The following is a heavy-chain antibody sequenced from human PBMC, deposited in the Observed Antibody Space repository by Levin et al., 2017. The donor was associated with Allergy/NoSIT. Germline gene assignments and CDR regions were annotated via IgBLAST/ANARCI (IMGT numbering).Heavy chain of an antibody. CDR3: ARSLGSYGDNRIHYFDY. Sequence: GESLKISCKASGYTFTALYIHWVRLAPGQGLEWMGWINPKSGATKYAQNFQGRVTMARDTSITTAYMELSSLRSDDTAVYYCARSLGSYGDNRIHYFDYWGQGTLVTVSS. V-gene: IGHV1-2*02. D-gene: IGHD4-17*01. CDR2: INPKSGAT. CDR1: GYTFTALY. J-gene: IGHJ4*02.